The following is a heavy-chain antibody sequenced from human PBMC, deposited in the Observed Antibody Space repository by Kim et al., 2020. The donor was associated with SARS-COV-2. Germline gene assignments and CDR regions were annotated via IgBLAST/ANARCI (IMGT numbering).Heavy chain of an antibody. D-gene: IGHD6-13*01. V-gene: IGHV3-15*01. CDR3: TTDPPIAAAREDFQH. Sequence: GGSLRLSCAASGFTFSNAWMSWVRQAPGKGLEWVGRIKSKTDGGTTDYAAPVKGRFTISRDDSKNTLYLQMNSLKTEDTAVYYCTTDPPIAAAREDFQHWGQGTLVTVSS. CDR1: GFTFSNAW. CDR2: IKSKTDGGTT. J-gene: IGHJ1*01.